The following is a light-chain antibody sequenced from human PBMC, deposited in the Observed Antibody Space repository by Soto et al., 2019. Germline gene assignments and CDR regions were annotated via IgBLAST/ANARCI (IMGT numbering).Light chain of an antibody. J-gene: IGKJ3*01. Sequence: AIRMTQSPSSLSASTGDRVTITCRASQGISSYLAWYQQKPGKAPKFLIYAASTLQSGVPSRFSGSGSGTDFTLTISCLQSEDFATYYCQQYYSYPHTFGPGTKVDIK. CDR2: AAS. CDR1: QGISSY. CDR3: QQYYSYPHT. V-gene: IGKV1-8*01.